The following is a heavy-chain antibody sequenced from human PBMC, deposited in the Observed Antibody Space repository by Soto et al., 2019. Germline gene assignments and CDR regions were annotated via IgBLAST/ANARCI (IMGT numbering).Heavy chain of an antibody. Sequence: VHLEQSGAEVKKPGSSVKVSCKFSGGTFSSYVIIWVRQAPGQGLGWMGGIIPVSGTANYAQKFHGRVTISADAATNTAYMELSSVRFDDTAVYYCATVDRSVALVGWFDPWGQGTLVTVSS. CDR1: GGTFSSYV. J-gene: IGHJ5*02. CDR2: IIPVSGTA. CDR3: ATVDRSVALVGWFDP. V-gene: IGHV1-69*01. D-gene: IGHD2-8*02.